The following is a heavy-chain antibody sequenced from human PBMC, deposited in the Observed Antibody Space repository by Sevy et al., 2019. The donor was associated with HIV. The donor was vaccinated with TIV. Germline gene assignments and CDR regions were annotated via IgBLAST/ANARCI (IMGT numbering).Heavy chain of an antibody. CDR2: ISSSGRYI. V-gene: IGHV3-21*01. Sequence: GESLKISCAASGFTSSAYVMNWVRQGPGKGLEWVSSISSSGRYIYYADSVQGRFTISRDNAEDSLYLQMNNLRAEDTAVYYCARDALSGTSAYWGQGTLVTVSS. J-gene: IGHJ4*02. D-gene: IGHD1-7*01. CDR3: ARDALSGTSAY. CDR1: GFTSSAYV.